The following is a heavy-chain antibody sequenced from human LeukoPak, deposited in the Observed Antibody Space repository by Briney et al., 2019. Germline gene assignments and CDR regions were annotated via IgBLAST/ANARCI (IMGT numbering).Heavy chain of an antibody. CDR1: GFTFSSYW. D-gene: IGHD3-22*01. V-gene: IGHV3-7*03. CDR2: IKQDGSEK. CDR3: ARTYYYDSTAEFDY. J-gene: IGHJ4*02. Sequence: TRGSLRLSCAASGFTFSSYWMRWVRQAPGKGLEWVANIKQDGSEKNYVDSVKGRFTISRDNAKNSLYLQMNSLRAEDTAVYYCARTYYYDSTAEFDYWGQGTLVTVSS.